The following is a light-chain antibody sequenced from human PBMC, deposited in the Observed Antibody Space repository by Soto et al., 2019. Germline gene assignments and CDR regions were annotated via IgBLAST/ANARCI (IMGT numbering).Light chain of an antibody. CDR1: QSVSTNF. J-gene: IGKJ1*01. CDR2: GAS. CDR3: QQYGRTSWT. V-gene: IGKV3-20*01. Sequence: EIVLTQSPGTLSLSPGEGATLSCRASQSVSTNFFAWYQQKPGQAPRLLIYGASTRATGIPDRFSGSGYGTDFTLTISRLEPEDFAVYYCQQYGRTSWTFGQGTNVEIK.